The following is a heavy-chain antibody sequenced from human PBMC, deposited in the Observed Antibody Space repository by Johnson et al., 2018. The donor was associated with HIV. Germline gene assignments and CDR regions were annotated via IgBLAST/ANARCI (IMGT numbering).Heavy chain of an antibody. J-gene: IGHJ3*02. CDR2: ISWAGGST. D-gene: IGHD6-13*01. Sequence: VQLVESGGGLVQPGRSLRLSCAASGFTFDDYAMHWVQQAPGKGLEWVSGISWAGGSTYYADSVKGRFTISRDNSKNSLYLQMNSLRTEDTALYYCAKERGYVSWYNDAFDIWGQGTMVTVSS. CDR3: AKERGYVSWYNDAFDI. V-gene: IGHV3-43*02. CDR1: GFTFDDYA.